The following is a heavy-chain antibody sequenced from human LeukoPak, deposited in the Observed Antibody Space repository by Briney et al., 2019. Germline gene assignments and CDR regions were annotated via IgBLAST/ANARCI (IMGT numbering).Heavy chain of an antibody. J-gene: IGHJ4*02. D-gene: IGHD5-18*01. Sequence: GGSLRLSCTASGFTFGDYAMNWLRQAPGKGLEWVSYITGSSDSILYTDSVKGRFTISRDNAKNSVYLQMNSLRAEDTALYYCAKDGVPDHGSYGPREYYFDYWGQGTLVTVSS. CDR3: AKDGVPDHGSYGPREYYFDY. CDR1: GFTFGDYA. CDR2: ITGSSDSI. V-gene: IGHV3-48*01.